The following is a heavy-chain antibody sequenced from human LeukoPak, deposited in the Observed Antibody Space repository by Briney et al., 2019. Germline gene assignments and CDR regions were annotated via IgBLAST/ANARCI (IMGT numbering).Heavy chain of an antibody. CDR1: GYTFTSYG. Sequence: ASVKVSRKASGYTFTSYGISWVRQAPGQGLEWMGWISAYNGNTNYAQKLRGRVTMTTDTSTSTAYMELRSLRSDDTAVYYCAYCGGDCYSRWFDPWGQGTLVTVSS. J-gene: IGHJ5*02. V-gene: IGHV1-18*01. CDR3: AYCGGDCYSRWFDP. D-gene: IGHD2-21*02. CDR2: ISAYNGNT.